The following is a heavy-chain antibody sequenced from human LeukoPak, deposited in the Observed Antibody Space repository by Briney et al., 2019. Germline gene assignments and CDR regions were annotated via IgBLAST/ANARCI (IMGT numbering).Heavy chain of an antibody. CDR1: GYTFTGYF. CDR2: INHNSGGT. J-gene: IGHJ1*01. Sequence: ASVKVSCKASGYTFTGYFMYWVRQAPGQGLEWMGWINHNSGGTNYAQKFRGRVTMTRDTSISTSYMELSRLRSDDTAVYYCARDTSSGIVGATYQHWGQGTLVTVSS. V-gene: IGHV1-2*02. CDR3: ARDTSSGIVGATYQH. D-gene: IGHD1-26*01.